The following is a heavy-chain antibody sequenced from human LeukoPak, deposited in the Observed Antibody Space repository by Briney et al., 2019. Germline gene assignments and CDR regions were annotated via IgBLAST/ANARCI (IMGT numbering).Heavy chain of an antibody. CDR3: ARDRSSWGYYFDY. Sequence: SETLSLTCTVSGGSISSYYWSWIRQPPGKGLEWIGYIYYGGSTNYNPSLKSRVTISVDTSKNQFSLKLSSVTAADTAVYYCARDRSSWGYYFDYWGQGTLVTVSS. D-gene: IGHD2-2*01. V-gene: IGHV4-59*01. J-gene: IGHJ4*02. CDR2: IYYGGST. CDR1: GGSISSYY.